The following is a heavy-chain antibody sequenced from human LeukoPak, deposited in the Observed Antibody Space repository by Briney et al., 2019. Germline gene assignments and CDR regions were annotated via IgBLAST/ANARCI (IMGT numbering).Heavy chain of an antibody. CDR1: GGSISSYY. Sequence: PSETLSLTCTVSGGSISSYYWSWIRQPPGKGLEWIGYIYYTGSTNYNPSLKSRVTISVDTSKNQFSLRLTSVTAADTAVYYCARRLPEELSGDWFDPWGQGTLVTVSS. V-gene: IGHV4-59*08. CDR3: ARRLPEELSGDWFDP. J-gene: IGHJ5*02. D-gene: IGHD1-7*01. CDR2: IYYTGST.